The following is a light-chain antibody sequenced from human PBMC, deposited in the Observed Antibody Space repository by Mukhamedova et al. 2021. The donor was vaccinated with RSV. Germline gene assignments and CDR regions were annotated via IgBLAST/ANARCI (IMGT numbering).Light chain of an antibody. V-gene: IGKV1-33*01. J-gene: IGKJ4*01. CDR2: DAS. Sequence: WYQRRVHGKSPNLLIYDASKLETGVPSRFSGRGSGTDFTFSISNLQPEDIATYYCQQSDYLPLTFGGGTKVEI. CDR3: QQSDYLPLT.